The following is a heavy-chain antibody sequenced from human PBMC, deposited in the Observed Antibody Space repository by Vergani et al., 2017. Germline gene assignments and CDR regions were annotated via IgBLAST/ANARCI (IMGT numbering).Heavy chain of an antibody. Sequence: QLQLQESGPGLVKPSETLSLTCTVSGGSISSSSYYWGWVRQPPGKGLEWIGSIYYSGSTYYNPSLKSRVTISVDTSKNQFSLKLSSVTAADTSVYYCAGQDFWSDLRTDYWGQGTLVTVSS. V-gene: IGHV4-39*01. J-gene: IGHJ4*02. CDR1: GGSISSSSYY. D-gene: IGHD3-3*01. CDR2: IYYSGST. CDR3: AGQDFWSDLRTDY.